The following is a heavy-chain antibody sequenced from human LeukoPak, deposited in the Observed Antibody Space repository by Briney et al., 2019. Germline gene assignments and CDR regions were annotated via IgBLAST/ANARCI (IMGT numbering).Heavy chain of an antibody. D-gene: IGHD4-17*01. CDR2: IYYSGST. V-gene: IGHV4-61*05. CDR1: GGSISSSPYY. J-gene: IGHJ4*02. CDR3: ARQRDYGDYYFDY. Sequence: PSETLSLTCTVSGGSISSSPYYWSWIRQPPGKGLEWIGYIYYSGSTNYNPSLKSRVTISVDTSKNQFSLKLSSVTAADTAVYYCARQRDYGDYYFDYWGQGTLVTVSS.